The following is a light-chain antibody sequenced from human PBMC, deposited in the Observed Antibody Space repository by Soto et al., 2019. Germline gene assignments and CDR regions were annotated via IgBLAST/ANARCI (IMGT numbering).Light chain of an antibody. V-gene: IGLV2-14*03. CDR2: DVS. CDR1: SSDVGGYNY. Sequence: QSALTQPASVSGSPGQSITISCTGTSSDVGGYNYVSWYHHHPGKAPKLMIYDVSVRPSGVSNRFSGSKSGNTASLTISGLQAEDEAAYYCSSYSSGSTLYVFGTGTKVTVL. J-gene: IGLJ1*01. CDR3: SSYSSGSTLYV.